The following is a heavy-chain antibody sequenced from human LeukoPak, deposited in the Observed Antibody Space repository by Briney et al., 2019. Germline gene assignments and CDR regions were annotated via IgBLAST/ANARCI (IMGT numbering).Heavy chain of an antibody. J-gene: IGHJ5*02. CDR3: ARHAGSRFDP. CDR2: IDPSDSYT. CDR1: GYSFTSYW. D-gene: IGHD3-10*01. Sequence: GESLKISCKGSGYSFTSYWNSWVRQMPGKGLEWMGRIDPSDSYTNYSPSFQGHVTISADKSISTAYLQWSSLKASDTAMYYCARHAGSRFDPWGQGTLVTVSS. V-gene: IGHV5-10-1*01.